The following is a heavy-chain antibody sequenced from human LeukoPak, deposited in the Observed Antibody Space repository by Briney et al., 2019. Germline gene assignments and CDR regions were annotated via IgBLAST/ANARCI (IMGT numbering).Heavy chain of an antibody. CDR2: ISSSSSYI. V-gene: IGHV3-21*01. CDR3: ASRPAKISPPFDP. CDR1: GFTFSSYS. Sequence: GGSLRLSCAASGFTFSSYSMNWVRQAPGKGLEWVSSISSSSSYIYYADSVKGRFTISRDNAKNSLYLQMNNLRAEDTAVYYCASRPAKISPPFDPWGQGTLVTVSS. D-gene: IGHD3-3*01. J-gene: IGHJ5*02.